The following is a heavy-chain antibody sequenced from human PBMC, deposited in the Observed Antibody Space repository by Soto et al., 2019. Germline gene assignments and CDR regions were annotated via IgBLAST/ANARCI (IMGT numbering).Heavy chain of an antibody. CDR1: GYTFTSYG. V-gene: IGHV1-18*04. Sequence: QVQLVQSGAEVKKSGASVKVSCKASGYTFTSYGVSWVRQAPGQGLEWMGWISTYNGNTNYAQKFRGRVNMTTDTSTTTAYMELRSLRSADTAVYYCARRHCSSSSCYGGGWFDPWGQGTLVTVSS. J-gene: IGHJ5*02. CDR2: ISTYNGNT. D-gene: IGHD2-2*01. CDR3: ARRHCSSSSCYGGGWFDP.